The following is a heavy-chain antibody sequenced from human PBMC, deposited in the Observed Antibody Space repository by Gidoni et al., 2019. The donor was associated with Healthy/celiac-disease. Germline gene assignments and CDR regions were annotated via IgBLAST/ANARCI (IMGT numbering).Heavy chain of an antibody. CDR1: GSTFSSYA. CDR2: ISGSGGST. Sequence: EVQLLESGGGWVQPGGSLRLSCAASGSTFSSYAMSWVRQAPGKGFEWVSAISGSGGSTYYADSVKGRFTISRDNSKNTLYLQMNSLRAEDTAVYYCAKGAAAGTIFDYWGQGTLVTVSS. D-gene: IGHD6-13*01. CDR3: AKGAAAGTIFDY. J-gene: IGHJ4*02. V-gene: IGHV3-23*01.